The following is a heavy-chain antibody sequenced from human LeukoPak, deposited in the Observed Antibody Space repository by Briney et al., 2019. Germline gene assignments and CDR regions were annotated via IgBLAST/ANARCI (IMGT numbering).Heavy chain of an antibody. CDR1: GYTFTSYG. V-gene: IGHV1-18*01. CDR3: ARDYDFWSGYYTGGSNYFDY. Sequence: ASVKVSCKASGYTFTSYGISWVRQAPGQGLEWMGWISAYNGNTSYAQKFQGRVTMTRDTSTSTVYMELSSLRSEDTAVYYCARDYDFWSGYYTGGSNYFDYWGQGTLVTVSS. J-gene: IGHJ4*02. CDR2: ISAYNGNT. D-gene: IGHD3-3*01.